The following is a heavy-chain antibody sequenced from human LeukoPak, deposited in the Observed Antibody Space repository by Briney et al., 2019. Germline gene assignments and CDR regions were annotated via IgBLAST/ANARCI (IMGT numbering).Heavy chain of an antibody. CDR3: ATTYYYDSSGYYYGS. CDR1: GYTLTELS. CDR2: FDPEDGET. D-gene: IGHD3-22*01. V-gene: IGHV1-24*01. Sequence: ASVTVSCTVSGYTLTELSMHWVRQAPGKGLEWMGGFDPEDGETIYAQKFQGRVTMTEDTSTDTAYMELSSLRSEDTAVYYCATTYYYDSSGYYYGSWGQGTLVTVSS. J-gene: IGHJ4*02.